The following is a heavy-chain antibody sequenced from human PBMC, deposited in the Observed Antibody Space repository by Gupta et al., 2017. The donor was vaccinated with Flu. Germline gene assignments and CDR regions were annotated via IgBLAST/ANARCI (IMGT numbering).Heavy chain of an antibody. Sequence: QVQLQESGPGLVKPSETLSLTCTVSGGSISYYYWSWIRQPPGKGLEWIGYIYYSGSTNYNPSLKSRVAISVDTSKNQFSLKLSSVTAADTAVYYCARERGDGTMMTTSDYFDYWGQGTLVSVSS. J-gene: IGHJ4*02. CDR3: ARERGDGTMMTTSDYFDY. CDR1: GGSISYYY. V-gene: IGHV4-59*01. D-gene: IGHD3-22*01. CDR2: IYYSGST.